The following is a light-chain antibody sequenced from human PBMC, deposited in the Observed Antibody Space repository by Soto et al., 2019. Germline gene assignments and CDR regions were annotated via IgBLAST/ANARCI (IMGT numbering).Light chain of an antibody. CDR3: QQSYTTPHT. V-gene: IGKV1-39*01. CDR2: AIS. Sequence: DIQMTQSPSSLAASVGDRITITCRASQTISNYLNWYQQKPGKAPKLLIHAISSLYGGVPSRFSGSGSGTDFTLTITSLQPEEFANYSSQQSYTTPHTFGQGTKLEI. J-gene: IGKJ2*01. CDR1: QTISNY.